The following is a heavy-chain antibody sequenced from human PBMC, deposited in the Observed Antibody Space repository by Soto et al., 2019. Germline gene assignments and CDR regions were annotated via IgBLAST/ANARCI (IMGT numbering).Heavy chain of an antibody. J-gene: IGHJ4*02. D-gene: IGHD2-8*01. V-gene: IGHV3-23*01. Sequence: EVQLLESGGGLVQPGGSLRLSCAASGFTFSSYAMSWVRQAPGKGLEWVSAISGSGGSTYYADSVKGRFTISRDNSKNTLYLQLHSLRAEDTAVYYCAKVHGDTYCTNGVCYLCDYWGQGNLVTVSS. CDR2: ISGSGGST. CDR1: GFTFSSYA. CDR3: AKVHGDTYCTNGVCYLCDY.